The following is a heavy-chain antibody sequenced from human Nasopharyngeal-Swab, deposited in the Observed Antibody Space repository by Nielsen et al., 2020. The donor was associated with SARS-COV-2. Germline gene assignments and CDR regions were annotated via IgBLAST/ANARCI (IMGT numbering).Heavy chain of an antibody. CDR3: ATSAPYCSGTSCSYWFDP. V-gene: IGHV1-24*01. J-gene: IGHJ5*02. Sequence: ALVKVSCKVSGYTLTELSMHWVRQAPGKGLEWMGGFDPEDGETIYAQKFQGRVTMTEDTSTDTAYMELSSLRSEDTAVYYCATSAPYCSGTSCSYWFDPWGQGTLVTVSS. CDR2: FDPEDGET. D-gene: IGHD2-2*01. CDR1: GYTLTELS.